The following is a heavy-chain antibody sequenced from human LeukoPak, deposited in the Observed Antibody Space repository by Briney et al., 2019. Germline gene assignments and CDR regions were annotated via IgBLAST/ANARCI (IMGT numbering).Heavy chain of an antibody. CDR2: IIPIFGTA. Sequence: GASVKVSCKASGGTFSSYAISWVRQAPGQGLEWMGGIIPIFGTANYAQKFQGRVTITADESTSTAYVELSSLRSEDTAVYYCARDHERYCSSTSCPVAPDYWGQGTLVTVSS. J-gene: IGHJ4*02. D-gene: IGHD2-2*01. CDR1: GGTFSSYA. CDR3: ARDHERYCSSTSCPVAPDY. V-gene: IGHV1-69*13.